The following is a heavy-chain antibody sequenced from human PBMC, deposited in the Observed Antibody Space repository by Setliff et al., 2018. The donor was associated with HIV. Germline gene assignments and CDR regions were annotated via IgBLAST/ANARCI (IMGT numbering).Heavy chain of an antibody. V-gene: IGHV1-24*01. J-gene: IGHJ5*02. Sequence: ASVKVSCKISGYTLTEVSMHWVRQAPGKGLEWMGYFDPQDGKTIYAQKFQGRVTITANESTSTAYLELSSLRSEDTGVYYCARGGSITLINYFDPWGQGTLVTSPQ. CDR3: ARGGSITLINYFDP. D-gene: IGHD3-10*01. CDR1: GYTLTEVS. CDR2: FDPQDGKT.